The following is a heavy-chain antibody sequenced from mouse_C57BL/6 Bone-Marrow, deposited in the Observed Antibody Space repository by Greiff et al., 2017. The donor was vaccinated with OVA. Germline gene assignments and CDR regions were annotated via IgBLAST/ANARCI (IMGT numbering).Heavy chain of an antibody. CDR1: GFTFSDYY. D-gene: IGHD1-1*01. CDR3: ARHDYGSSFDY. Sequence: EVQGVESGGGLVQPGGSLKLSCAASGFTFSDYYMYWVRQTPEKRLEWVAYISNGGGSTYYPDTVKGRFTISRDNAKNTLYLQLSRLKSEDTAMYYWARHDYGSSFDYWGQGTTLTVAS. V-gene: IGHV5-12*01. J-gene: IGHJ2*01. CDR2: ISNGGGST.